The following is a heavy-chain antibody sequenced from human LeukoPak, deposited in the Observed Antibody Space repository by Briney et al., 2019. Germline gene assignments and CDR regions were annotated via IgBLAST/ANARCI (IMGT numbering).Heavy chain of an antibody. J-gene: IGHJ6*02. Sequence: GESLKISCKGSGYSFTCYWIGWVRQIPGKGVEWMGIIYPGDSDTRYSPSFQGQVTISDDKSISTAYLQWSSLKDSDTAMYYCARQMPDTAMVGYYYYGMDVWGQGTTVTVSS. V-gene: IGHV5-51*01. CDR1: GYSFTCYW. D-gene: IGHD5-18*01. CDR2: IYPGDSDT. CDR3: ARQMPDTAMVGYYYYGMDV.